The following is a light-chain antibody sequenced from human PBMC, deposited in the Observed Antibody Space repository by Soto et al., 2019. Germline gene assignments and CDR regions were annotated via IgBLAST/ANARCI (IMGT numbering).Light chain of an antibody. CDR2: LEGSGSY. CDR3: ETWDSHTRV. Sequence: QLVLTQSSSASASLGSSVKLTCTLSSGHSSYIIAWHQQQPGKAPRYLMKLEGSGSYNKGSGVPDRFSGSSSGADRYLTSPDLRCEDESDYACETWDSHTRVFGGGTKLTVL. V-gene: IGLV4-60*02. CDR1: SGHSSYI. J-gene: IGLJ2*01.